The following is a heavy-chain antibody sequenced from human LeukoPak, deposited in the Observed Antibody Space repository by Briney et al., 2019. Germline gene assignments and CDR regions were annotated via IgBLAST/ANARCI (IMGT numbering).Heavy chain of an antibody. CDR2: IYYSGST. Sequence: SETLSLTCTVSGGSISSGGYYWSWIRQHPGKGLEWIGYIYYSGSTNYNPSLKSRVTISVDTSRNQFSLKLSSVTAADTAVYYCARANLPVAGVVHFDYWGQGTLVTVSS. CDR3: ARANLPVAGVVHFDY. CDR1: GGSISSGGYY. D-gene: IGHD6-19*01. V-gene: IGHV4-61*08. J-gene: IGHJ4*02.